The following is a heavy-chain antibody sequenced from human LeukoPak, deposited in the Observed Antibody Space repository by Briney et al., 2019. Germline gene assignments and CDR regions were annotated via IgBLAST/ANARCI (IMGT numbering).Heavy chain of an antibody. CDR1: GFTFSSYA. CDR3: ARDRDGYNYGVPDY. D-gene: IGHD5-24*01. J-gene: IGHJ4*02. CDR2: ISYDGSNK. V-gene: IGHV3-30-3*01. Sequence: GGSLRLSCAASGFTFSSYAMHWVRQAPGKGLEWVAVISYDGSNKYYADSVKGRFTISRDNSKNTLYLQMNRLRAEDTGVYYCARDRDGYNYGVPDYWGQGTLVTVSS.